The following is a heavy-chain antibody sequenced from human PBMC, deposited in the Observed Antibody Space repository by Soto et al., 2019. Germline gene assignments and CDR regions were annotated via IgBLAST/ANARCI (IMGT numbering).Heavy chain of an antibody. J-gene: IGHJ5*02. D-gene: IGHD6-19*01. V-gene: IGHV1-3*01. CDR1: GYTFTSYA. CDR3: AREAGTWHLPLNWFDP. CDR2: INAGNGNT. Sequence: ASVKVSCKASGYTFTSYAMHWVRQAPGQRLEWMGWINAGNGNTKYSQKFQGRVTITRDTSASTAYMELNSLRDEDTAVYYCAREAGTWHLPLNWFDPWGQGTLVTVSS.